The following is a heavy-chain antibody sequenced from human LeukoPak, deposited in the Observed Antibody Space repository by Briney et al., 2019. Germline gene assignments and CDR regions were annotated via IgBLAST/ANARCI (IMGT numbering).Heavy chain of an antibody. V-gene: IGHV4-34*01. Sequence: PSETLSLTCAVYGGSFSGYYWSWIRQSPGKGLEWIGEIHHSGSSDYNPSLKSRVTISVDTSKNQFSLKLSSVTAADTAVYYCARVTENYGSGRRHDYYYYMDVWGKGTTVTISS. CDR2: IHHSGSS. J-gene: IGHJ6*03. CDR1: GGSFSGYY. CDR3: ARVTENYGSGRRHDYYYYMDV. D-gene: IGHD3-10*01.